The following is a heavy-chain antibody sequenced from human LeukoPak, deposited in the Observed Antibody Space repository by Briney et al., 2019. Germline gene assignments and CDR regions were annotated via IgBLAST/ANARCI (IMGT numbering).Heavy chain of an antibody. CDR3: AKKEKDRNLDY. CDR2: ISGSGGST. J-gene: IGHJ4*02. V-gene: IGHV3-23*01. Sequence: GGCLRLSSAASGFTFNSYGMSSVRQAPGKGLWWVSAISGSGGSTYYADSVKGRFTISRDNSKNTLYLQMNSLRAEDTAVYYCAKKEKDRNLDYWGQGNLVTVSS. D-gene: IGHD2-15*01. CDR1: GFTFNSYG.